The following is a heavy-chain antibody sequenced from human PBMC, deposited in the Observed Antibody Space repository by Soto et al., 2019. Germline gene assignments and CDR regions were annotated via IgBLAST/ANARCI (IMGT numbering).Heavy chain of an antibody. V-gene: IGHV4-59*01. D-gene: IGHD1-26*01. Sequence: SETLSLTCTVSGGSISSYYWSWIRQPPGKGLEWIGYIYYSGSTNYNPSLKSRVTISVDTSKNQFSLKLSSVTAADTAVYYCATRHIVGATSFDYWGQGTLVTVSS. CDR3: ATRHIVGATSFDY. CDR1: GGSISSYY. J-gene: IGHJ4*02. CDR2: IYYSGST.